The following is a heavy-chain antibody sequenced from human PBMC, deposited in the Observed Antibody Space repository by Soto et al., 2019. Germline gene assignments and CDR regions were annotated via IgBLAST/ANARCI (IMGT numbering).Heavy chain of an antibody. V-gene: IGHV3-13*05. Sequence: GGSLRLSCAPSGFTFSSYDMHWVRQATGKGLEWVSAIGTAGDPYYPGSVKGRFTISRENAKNSLYLQMNSLRAGDTAVYYCARGRGYCSGGSCLGPPHFDYWGQGTLVTVSS. CDR2: IGTAGDP. CDR1: GFTFSSYD. CDR3: ARGRGYCSGGSCLGPPHFDY. J-gene: IGHJ4*02. D-gene: IGHD2-15*01.